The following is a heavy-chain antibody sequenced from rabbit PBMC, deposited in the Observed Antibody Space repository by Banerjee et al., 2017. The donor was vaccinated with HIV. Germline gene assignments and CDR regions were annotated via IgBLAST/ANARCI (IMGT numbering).Heavy chain of an antibody. V-gene: IGHV1S40*01. Sequence: QSLEESGGDLVKPGASLTLTCTASGFSFSSSYYMCWVRQTPGKGLEWIACIDAGRGGRTDYASWAKGRFTISKTSSTTVTLQMTSLTAADTATYFCARDHLYYTSGTRLDLWGQGTLVT. CDR2: IDAGRGGRT. CDR3: ARDHLYYTSGTRLDL. J-gene: IGHJ3*01. CDR1: GFSFSSSYY. D-gene: IGHD4-1*01.